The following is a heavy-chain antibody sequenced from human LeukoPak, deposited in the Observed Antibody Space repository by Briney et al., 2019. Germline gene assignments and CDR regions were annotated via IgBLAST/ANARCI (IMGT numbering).Heavy chain of an antibody. J-gene: IGHJ4*02. D-gene: IGHD3-22*01. CDR2: MYYSGST. CDR1: GGSISSYH. Sequence: SETLSLTCTVSGGSISSYHWSWIRQPPGKGLEWIGYMYYSGSTNYNPSLKSRVCMSVDTSKNQFSLKLSSVTAADTAVYYCARGTHDSSGYYYFDYWGQGTLVTVSS. CDR3: ARGTHDSSGYYYFDY. V-gene: IGHV4-59*12.